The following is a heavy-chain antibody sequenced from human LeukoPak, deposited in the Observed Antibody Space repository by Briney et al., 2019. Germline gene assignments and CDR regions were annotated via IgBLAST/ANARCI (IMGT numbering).Heavy chain of an antibody. J-gene: IGHJ2*01. V-gene: IGHV3-33*01. D-gene: IGHD4-11*01. CDR2: IWNDGSNK. Sequence: GGSLRLSCETSGFTFNNYGMHWVRQTPGKGLEWVAVIWNDGSNKYYADSVKGRFTISRDNTRNAVNLQMDSPRADDTAVYYCARPGDNYRHWYFDLWGRGTRVTVSS. CDR1: GFTFNNYG. CDR3: ARPGDNYRHWYFDL.